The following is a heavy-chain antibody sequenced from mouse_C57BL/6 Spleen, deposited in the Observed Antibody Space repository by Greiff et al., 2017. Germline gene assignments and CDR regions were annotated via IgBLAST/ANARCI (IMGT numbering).Heavy chain of an antibody. CDR2: ISSGGSYT. J-gene: IGHJ2*01. Sequence: EVKLVESGGDLVKPGGSLKLSCAASGFTFSSYGMSWVRQTPDKRLEWVATISSGGSYTYYPDSVKGRFTISRDNAKNTLYLQMSSLKSEDTAMYYCARPGDGSSFFDYWGQGTTLTVSS. D-gene: IGHD1-1*01. CDR1: GFTFSSYG. CDR3: ARPGDGSSFFDY. V-gene: IGHV5-6*01.